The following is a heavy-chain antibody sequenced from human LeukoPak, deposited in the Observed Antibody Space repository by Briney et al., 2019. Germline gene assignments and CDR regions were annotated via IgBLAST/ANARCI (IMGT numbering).Heavy chain of an antibody. CDR1: GFTFDDYA. CDR3: ATGRIVGATKAFDI. Sequence: GGSLRLSCAASGFTFDDYAMHWVRQAPGKGLEWVSGISWNSGSIGYADSVKGRFTISRDNAKNSLYLQMNSLRAEDTAVYYCATGRIVGATKAFDIWGQGTMVTVSS. CDR2: ISWNSGSI. J-gene: IGHJ3*02. D-gene: IGHD1-26*01. V-gene: IGHV3-9*01.